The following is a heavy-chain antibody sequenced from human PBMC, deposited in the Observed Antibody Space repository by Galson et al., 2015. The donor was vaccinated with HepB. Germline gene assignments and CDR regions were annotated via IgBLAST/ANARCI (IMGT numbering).Heavy chain of an antibody. CDR1: GFTFSSYG. CDR3: AKDGDYDFWSGYPDY. CDR2: ISYDGSNK. J-gene: IGHJ4*02. V-gene: IGHV3-30*18. D-gene: IGHD3-3*01. Sequence: SLRLSCAASGFTFSSYGMHWVRQAPGKGLEWVAVISYDGSNKYYADSVKGRFTVSRDNSKNTLYLQMNSLRAEDTAVYYCAKDGDYDFWSGYPDYWGQGTLVTVSS.